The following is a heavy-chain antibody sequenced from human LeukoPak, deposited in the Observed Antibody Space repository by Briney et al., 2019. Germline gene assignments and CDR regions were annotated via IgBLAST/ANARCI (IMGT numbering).Heavy chain of an antibody. J-gene: IGHJ4*02. Sequence: GSLRLSCAASGFSSSDYTMNWVRQAQGKGLEWVSSINSGGNYIYYSDSVKGRFTISRDSAENSLYLQMNSLRAEDTAVYYCATISAAGRGGDLDFWGQGTLVTVSS. CDR3: ATISAAGRGGDLDF. D-gene: IGHD6-13*01. V-gene: IGHV3-21*01. CDR2: INSGGNYI. CDR1: GFSSSDYT.